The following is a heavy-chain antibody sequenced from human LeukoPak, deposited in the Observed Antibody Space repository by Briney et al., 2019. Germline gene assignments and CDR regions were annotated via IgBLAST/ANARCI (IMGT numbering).Heavy chain of an antibody. D-gene: IGHD3-22*01. CDR1: GFTFSSYW. J-gene: IGHJ3*02. CDR2: IRQDGSEK. Sequence: PGGSLRLSCAASGFTFSSYWMSWVRQAPGKGLEWVANIRQDGSEKYYVDSVKGRFTISRDNAKNTLYLQMNSLRAEDTAMYYCASANYFDSSDYHDAFDIWGQGTMVTVSS. CDR3: ASANYFDSSDYHDAFDI. V-gene: IGHV3-7*03.